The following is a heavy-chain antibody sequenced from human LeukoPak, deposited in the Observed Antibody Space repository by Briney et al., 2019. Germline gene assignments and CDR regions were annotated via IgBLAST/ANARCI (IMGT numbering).Heavy chain of an antibody. D-gene: IGHD3-16*01. V-gene: IGHV3-7*03. CDR2: INHNGNVN. CDR1: GFISSDHY. CDR3: ARGGGLDV. Sequence: PGGSLRLSCAASGFISSDHYMDWARQAPGKGLEWVASINHNGNVNYYVDSVKGRFTISRDNAKNSLYLQMSNLRAEDTAVYFCARGGGLDVWGQGATVTVSS. J-gene: IGHJ6*02.